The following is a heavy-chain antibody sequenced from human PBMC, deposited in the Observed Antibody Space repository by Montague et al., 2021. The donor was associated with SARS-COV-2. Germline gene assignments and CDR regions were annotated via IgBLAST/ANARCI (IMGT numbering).Heavy chain of an antibody. Sequence: SLRLSCAASGFTFSSYAMHWVRQAPGKGPEWVAVISYDGSNKYYADSXKGRFTISRDNSKNTLYLQMNSLRAEDTAVYYCARAAGNYDILTGYYDYWGQGTLVTVSS. V-gene: IGHV3-30*04. D-gene: IGHD3-9*01. CDR3: ARAAGNYDILTGYYDY. CDR2: ISYDGSNK. J-gene: IGHJ4*02. CDR1: GFTFSSYA.